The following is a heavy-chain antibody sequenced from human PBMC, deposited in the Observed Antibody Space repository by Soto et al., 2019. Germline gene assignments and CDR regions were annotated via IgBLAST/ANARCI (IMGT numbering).Heavy chain of an antibody. CDR1: GGSISSYY. CDR3: ARSVRRQTPGAFDI. J-gene: IGHJ3*02. V-gene: IGHV4-59*01. CDR2: IYYSGST. D-gene: IGHD6-6*01. Sequence: SETLSLTCTVSGGSISSYYWSWIRQPPGKGPEWIGYIYYSGSTNYNPSLKSRVTISVDTSKNQFSLKLSSVTAADTAVYYCARSVRRQTPGAFDIWGQATMVTVSS.